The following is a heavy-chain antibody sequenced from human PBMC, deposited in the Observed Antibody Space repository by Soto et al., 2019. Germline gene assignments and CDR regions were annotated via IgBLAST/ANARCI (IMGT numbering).Heavy chain of an antibody. CDR1: GYAFTGYY. CDR3: ARGPAIYCSGGSCYPIDY. Sequence: GASVKVSCKASGYAFTGYYMHWVRQAPGQGLEWMGWINPNSGGTNYAQKFQGRVTMTRDTSISTAYMELSRLRSDDTAVYYCARGPAIYCSGGSCYPIDYWRQGTLDTVPS. D-gene: IGHD2-15*01. V-gene: IGHV1-2*02. J-gene: IGHJ4*02. CDR2: INPNSGGT.